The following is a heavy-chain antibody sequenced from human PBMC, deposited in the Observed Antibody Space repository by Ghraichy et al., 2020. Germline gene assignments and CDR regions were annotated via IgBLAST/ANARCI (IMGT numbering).Heavy chain of an antibody. J-gene: IGHJ1*01. Sequence: GESLNISCAASGFTFSSYAMSWVRQAPGKGLEWVSAISGSGGSTYYADSVKGRFTISRDNSKNTLYLQMNSPRAEDTAVYYCAKEELRFLEWLLSPAQYFQHWGQGTLVTVSS. CDR3: AKEELRFLEWLLSPAQYFQH. CDR1: GFTFSSYA. D-gene: IGHD3-3*01. V-gene: IGHV3-23*01. CDR2: ISGSGGST.